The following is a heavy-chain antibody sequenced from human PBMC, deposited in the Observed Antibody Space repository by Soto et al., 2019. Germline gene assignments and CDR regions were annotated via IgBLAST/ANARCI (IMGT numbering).Heavy chain of an antibody. CDR2: ISYSGSNK. D-gene: IGHD4-17*01. CDR3: AVQYGDYRLEY. Sequence: QEQLVESGGGVVQPGRSLRLSCAASGFTFRSAAMHWVRQAPGKGLEWVAFISYSGSNKYYADSVKGRFTVSRDNSKSTLYLQMDSLRSEDTALYYCAVQYGDYRLEYWGQGTLVTVSS. V-gene: IGHV3-30-3*01. J-gene: IGHJ4*02. CDR1: GFTFRSAA.